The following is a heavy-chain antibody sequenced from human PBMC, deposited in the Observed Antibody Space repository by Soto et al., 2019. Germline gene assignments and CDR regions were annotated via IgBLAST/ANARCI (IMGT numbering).Heavy chain of an antibody. CDR3: VRETNYGDKIFDP. Sequence: PSETLSLTCAVSGVSITSHDHSWTWIRQPPGKGLEWIGYIDYSGSTYYNPSLRGRVTISVDRSKNQFSLSLTSVTAADTAVYYCVRETNYGDKIFDPWGQGALVTVSS. CDR2: IDYSGST. CDR1: GVSITSHDHS. V-gene: IGHV4-30-2*01. D-gene: IGHD3-3*01. J-gene: IGHJ5*02.